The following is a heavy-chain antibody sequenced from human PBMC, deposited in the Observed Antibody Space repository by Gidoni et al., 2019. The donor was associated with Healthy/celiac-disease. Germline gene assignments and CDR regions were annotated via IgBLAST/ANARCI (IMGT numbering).Heavy chain of an antibody. CDR2: ISYDGSNK. CDR1: GFTFSSYA. D-gene: IGHD5-12*01. Sequence: QGQLLESGGGVVQPGRSLRRSCAAPGFTFSSYAMHWVRQAPGKGLEWVAVISYDGSNKYYADSVKGRFTISRDKSKNTLYLQRNSLRAEDTAVYYCARDSKVEMATNGDGGFYYFDYWGQGTLVTVSS. J-gene: IGHJ4*02. CDR3: ARDSKVEMATNGDGGFYYFDY. V-gene: IGHV3-30-3*01.